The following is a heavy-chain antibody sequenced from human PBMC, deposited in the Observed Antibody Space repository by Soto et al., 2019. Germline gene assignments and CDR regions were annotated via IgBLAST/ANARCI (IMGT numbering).Heavy chain of an antibody. Sequence: QVQLVESGGGVVQPGRSLRLSCVASGFTFGNYGMHWFRQAPGKGLDWVSVISHDGGNEGFADSVEGRFTISRDNSKNTLYLHMNSLRVDDTAMYFCAKGPHDNFWYPGAEFWGQGTLVTVAP. D-gene: IGHD6-13*01. CDR2: ISHDGGNE. J-gene: IGHJ4*02. CDR3: AKGPHDNFWYPGAEF. V-gene: IGHV3-30*18. CDR1: GFTFGNYG.